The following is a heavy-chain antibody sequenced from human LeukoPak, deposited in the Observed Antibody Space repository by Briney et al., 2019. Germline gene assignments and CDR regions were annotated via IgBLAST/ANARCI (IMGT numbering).Heavy chain of an antibody. V-gene: IGHV4-59*08. CDR1: GGSISSYY. CDR2: IYYSGST. D-gene: IGHD3-10*01. J-gene: IGHJ4*02. CDR3: ASRQLLWFGESSGHFDY. Sequence: PSETLSLTCTVSGGSISSYYWSWIRQPPGKGLEWIGYIYYSGSTNYNPSLKSRVTISVDTSKNQFSLKLSSVTAADTAVYYCASRQLLWFGESSGHFDYWGQGTLVTVPS.